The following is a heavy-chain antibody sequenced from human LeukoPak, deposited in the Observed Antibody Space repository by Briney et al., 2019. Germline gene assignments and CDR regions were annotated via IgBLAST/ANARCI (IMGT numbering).Heavy chain of an antibody. CDR2: INPNSGGT. J-gene: IGHJ4*02. CDR3: AREMAIAATLGDY. V-gene: IGHV1-2*06. CDR1: GYTFTRYY. Sequence: ASVKVSCKASGYTFTRYYMHWVRQAPGQGLEWMGRINPNSGGTNYAQKFQGRVTMTRGTSISTAYMELSRLRSDDTAVYYCAREMAIAATLGDYWGQGTLVTVSS. D-gene: IGHD2-15*01.